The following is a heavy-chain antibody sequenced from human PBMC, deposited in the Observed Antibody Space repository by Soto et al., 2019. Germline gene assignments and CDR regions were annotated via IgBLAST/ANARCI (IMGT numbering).Heavy chain of an antibody. Sequence: PSETLSLTCTVSGGSISSYYWSWVRQPPGKGLEWIGYIYYSGSNNYNPCLKSRVTISVDTSKNQFSLKLSSVTAADTAVYYCARTRGAAPDYWGQGTLVTVSS. V-gene: IGHV4-59*01. J-gene: IGHJ4*02. CDR1: GGSISSYY. CDR2: IYYSGSN. CDR3: ARTRGAAPDY. D-gene: IGHD3-16*01.